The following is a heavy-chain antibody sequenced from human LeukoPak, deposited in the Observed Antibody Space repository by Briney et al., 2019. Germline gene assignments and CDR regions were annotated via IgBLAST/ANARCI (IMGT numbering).Heavy chain of an antibody. CDR2: IYSGGST. V-gene: IGHV3-53*01. Sequence: GGSLRLSCAASGFTVSSNYMSWVRQAPGKGLEWVSVIYSGGSTYYADSVKGRFTISRDNAKNSLYLQMNSLRAEDTAVYYCARDGRRDGYNWPPGYFDYWSQGTLVTVSS. J-gene: IGHJ4*02. CDR1: GFTVSSNY. CDR3: ARDGRRDGYNWPPGYFDY. D-gene: IGHD5-24*01.